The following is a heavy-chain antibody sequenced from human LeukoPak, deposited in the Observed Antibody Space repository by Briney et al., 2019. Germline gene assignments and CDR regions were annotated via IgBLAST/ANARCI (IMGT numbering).Heavy chain of an antibody. J-gene: IGHJ3*02. CDR3: ARVRNTAMVPDAFDI. Sequence: SETLSLTCTVSGGSISSGDYYWSWIRQPPGKGLGWIGYIYYSGSSYYNPSLKSRVTISVDTSKNQFSLKLSSVTAADTAVYYCARVRNTAMVPDAFDIWGQGTMVTVSS. CDR1: GGSISSGDYY. CDR2: IYYSGSS. D-gene: IGHD5-18*01. V-gene: IGHV4-30-4*08.